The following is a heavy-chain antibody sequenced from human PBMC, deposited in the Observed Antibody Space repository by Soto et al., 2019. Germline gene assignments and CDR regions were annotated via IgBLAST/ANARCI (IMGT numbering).Heavy chain of an antibody. CDR3: AKDLDAGYSYSPPSGY. J-gene: IGHJ4*02. CDR1: GFTFSTYG. Sequence: QVQLVESGGGVVQPGRSLRLSCAASGFTFSTYGMHWVRQAPGKGLEWVAVISYDGNNKYYADSVKGRFTISRDNSKNTLHLQMNSLRAEDTAVYYCAKDLDAGYSYSPPSGYWGQGTLVTVSS. CDR2: ISYDGNNK. D-gene: IGHD5-18*01. V-gene: IGHV3-30*18.